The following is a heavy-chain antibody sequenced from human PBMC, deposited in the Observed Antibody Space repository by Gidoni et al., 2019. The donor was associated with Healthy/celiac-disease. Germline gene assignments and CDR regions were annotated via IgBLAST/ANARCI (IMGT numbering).Heavy chain of an antibody. CDR3: ARAKGKYYYYGMDV. Sequence: EVQLVETGGGLIQPGGSLRLSCAASGFSVSSNYMSWVRQAPGKGLEWGSVIYSGGSTYYADSVKGRFTISRDNSKNTLYLQMNSLRAEDTAVYYCARAKGKYYYYGMDVWGQGTTVTVSS. CDR1: GFSVSSNY. CDR2: IYSGGST. V-gene: IGHV3-53*02. J-gene: IGHJ6*02.